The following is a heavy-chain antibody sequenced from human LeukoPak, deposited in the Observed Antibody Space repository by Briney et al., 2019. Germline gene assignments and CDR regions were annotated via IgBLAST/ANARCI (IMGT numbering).Heavy chain of an antibody. CDR3: ARDHVYNWNRYFDC. D-gene: IGHD1-20*01. J-gene: IGHJ4*02. CDR1: GYTFTSYG. CDR2: ISAYNGNT. V-gene: IGHV1-18*01. Sequence: ASAKVSCKTSGYTFTSYGISWVRQAPGKGVEWMGWISAYNGNTNYAQKIQGRVTMTTDTSTSTASMELRSLRSDDTAVYYCARDHVYNWNRYFDCWGQGTLVTVSS.